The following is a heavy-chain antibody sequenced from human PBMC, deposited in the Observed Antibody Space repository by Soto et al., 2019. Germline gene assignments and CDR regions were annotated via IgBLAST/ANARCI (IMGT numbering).Heavy chain of an antibody. V-gene: IGHV1-18*01. CDR3: AMVDVYVTPSPQDV. Sequence: ASVKVSCKASGYSFTRYGIGWARQAPGQGLEWMGWINAYNGNTNYAQNLQGRLTLTTDTSTTTAYMELRSLRSNDTTIYYCAMVDVYVTPSPQDVWGQGTTVTVSS. CDR1: GYSFTRYG. CDR2: INAYNGNT. D-gene: IGHD3-16*01. J-gene: IGHJ6*02.